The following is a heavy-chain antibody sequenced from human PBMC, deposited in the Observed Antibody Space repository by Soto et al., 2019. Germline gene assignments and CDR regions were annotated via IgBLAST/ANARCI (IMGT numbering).Heavy chain of an antibody. Sequence: ASVKVSCKASGYTFTSYYMHWVRQAPGQGLEWMGIINPSGGSTSYAQKFQGRVTMTRDTSTSTVYMELSSLRSEDTAVYYCARAQIRFLEWLSPPYYYGMDVWGQGTTATVSS. CDR3: ARAQIRFLEWLSPPYYYGMDV. CDR1: GYTFTSYY. J-gene: IGHJ6*02. CDR2: INPSGGST. V-gene: IGHV1-46*01. D-gene: IGHD3-3*01.